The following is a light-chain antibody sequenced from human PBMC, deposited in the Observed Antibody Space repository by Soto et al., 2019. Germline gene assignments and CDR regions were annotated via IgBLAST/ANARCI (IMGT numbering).Light chain of an antibody. CDR3: QKYNSAPALT. CDR2: AAS. Sequence: DIQMTQSPSSLSASVGDRVTITCRASQGITNYLAWYQQKPGKVPKLLIYAASTLKSGVPSRFSGGGSGTDFTLTISSLQPEDVATYYCQKYNSAPALTFGGGTKVEIK. V-gene: IGKV1-27*01. J-gene: IGKJ4*01. CDR1: QGITNY.